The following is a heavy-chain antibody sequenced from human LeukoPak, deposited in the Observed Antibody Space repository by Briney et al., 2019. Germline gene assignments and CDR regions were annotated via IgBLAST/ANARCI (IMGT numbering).Heavy chain of an antibody. J-gene: IGHJ3*02. CDR1: GFTFSSYA. Sequence: LAGGSLRLSCAASGFTFSSYAMSWVRQAPGKGLEWVSAISGSGGSTYYADSVKGRFTISRDNSKNTLYLQMSSLRAEDTAVYYCAKSSVRGVIRDAFDIWGQGTMVTVSS. V-gene: IGHV3-23*01. CDR3: AKSSVRGVIRDAFDI. CDR2: ISGSGGST. D-gene: IGHD3-10*01.